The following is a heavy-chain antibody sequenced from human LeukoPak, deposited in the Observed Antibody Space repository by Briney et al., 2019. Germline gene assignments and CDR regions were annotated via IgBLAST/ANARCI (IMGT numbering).Heavy chain of an antibody. CDR1: GFIFGAYA. CDR3: AKDHDSSGYYYIDY. J-gene: IGHJ4*02. CDR2: ISYDGSNK. V-gene: IGHV3-30*04. D-gene: IGHD3-22*01. Sequence: GGSLRLSCAASGFIFGAYALHWVRQAPGKGLEWVAVISYDGSNKYYVDSVKGRITISRDKSKNTVYLQMNSLRAEDTAVYYCAKDHDSSGYYYIDYWGQGTLVTVSS.